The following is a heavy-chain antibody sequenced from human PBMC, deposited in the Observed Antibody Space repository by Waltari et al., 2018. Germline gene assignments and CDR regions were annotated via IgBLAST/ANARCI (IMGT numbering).Heavy chain of an antibody. J-gene: IGHJ3*02. CDR3: ARDRHIVVVTAIPRDAFDI. V-gene: IGHV1-69*01. D-gene: IGHD2-21*02. Sequence: QVQLVQSGAEVKKPGSSVKVSCKASGGTFSSYAISWVRQAPGQGLEWMGGSIPIFGTANYAQKFQGRVTITADESTSTAYMELSSLRSEDTAVYYCARDRHIVVVTAIPRDAFDIWGQGTMVTVSS. CDR2: SIPIFGTA. CDR1: GGTFSSYA.